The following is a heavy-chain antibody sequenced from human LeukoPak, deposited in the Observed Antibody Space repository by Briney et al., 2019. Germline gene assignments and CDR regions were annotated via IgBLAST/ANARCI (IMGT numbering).Heavy chain of an antibody. J-gene: IGHJ4*02. V-gene: IGHV3-53*01. D-gene: IGHD2-15*01. Sequence: GGSLRLSCAASGFTVSSNHMSRVRQAPGKGLEWVSVIYSGGSTYYADSVKGRFTISRDNSKNTLYLQMNSLRAEDTAVYYCARDGHCSGGSCYGGLDYWGQGTLVTVSS. CDR1: GFTVSSNH. CDR2: IYSGGST. CDR3: ARDGHCSGGSCYGGLDY.